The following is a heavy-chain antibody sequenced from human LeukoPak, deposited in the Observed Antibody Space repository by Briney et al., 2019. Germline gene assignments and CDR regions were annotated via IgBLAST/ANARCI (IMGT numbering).Heavy chain of an antibody. CDR3: ARGLKGTPPSYYYMDV. CDR1: GGSISSSSYY. V-gene: IGHV4-39*07. J-gene: IGHJ6*03. Sequence: SETLSLTCTVSGGSISSSSYYWGWIRQPPGKGLEWIGSIYYSGSTYYNPSLKSRVTISVDTSKNQFSLKLSSVTAADTAVYYCARGLKGTPPSYYYMDVWGKGTTVTVSS. D-gene: IGHD2-15*01. CDR2: IYYSGST.